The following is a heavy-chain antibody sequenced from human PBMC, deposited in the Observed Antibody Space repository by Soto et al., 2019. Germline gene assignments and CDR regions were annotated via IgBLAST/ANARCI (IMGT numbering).Heavy chain of an antibody. V-gene: IGHV3-30*18. J-gene: IGHJ4*02. CDR1: GFTFSSYG. Sequence: GGSLRLSCAASGFTFSSYGMHWVRQAPGKGLEWVAVISYDGSNKYYADSVRGRFTISRDNSKNTLYLQMNSLRAEDTAVYYCAKDREPNNPKPTSSTTVTHGITFDYWGQGTLVTVSS. CDR3: AKDREPNNPKPTSSTTVTHGITFDY. D-gene: IGHD4-4*01. CDR2: ISYDGSNK.